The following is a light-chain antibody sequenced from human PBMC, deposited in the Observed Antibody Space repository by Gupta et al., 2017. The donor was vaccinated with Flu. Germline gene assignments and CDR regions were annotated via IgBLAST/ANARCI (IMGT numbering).Light chain of an antibody. V-gene: IGKV3-11*01. J-gene: IGKJ1*01. Sequence: RATLSCRASQSISTSLAWYRQKPGQPPRLLIYDASSRATGIPARFSGAGSGTDFTLTISSLESEDFAVYYCQHRKTWPPGATFGQGTKVEIK. CDR3: QHRKTWPPGAT. CDR1: QSISTS. CDR2: DAS.